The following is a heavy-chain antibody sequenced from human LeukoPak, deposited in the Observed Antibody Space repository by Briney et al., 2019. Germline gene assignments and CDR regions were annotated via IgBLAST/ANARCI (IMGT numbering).Heavy chain of an antibody. CDR1: GFTVSSNY. V-gene: IGHV3-53*01. D-gene: IGHD3-3*01. J-gene: IGHJ4*02. CDR2: IYSGGST. Sequence: GGSLRLSCAASGFTVSSNYMSWVRQAPGKGLEWVSVIYSGGSTYYADSVKGRFTISRDNSKNTLYLQMNSLRAEDTAVYYCAKDSTQTPGPQFWHYWGQGTLVTVSS. CDR3: AKDSTQTPGPQFWHY.